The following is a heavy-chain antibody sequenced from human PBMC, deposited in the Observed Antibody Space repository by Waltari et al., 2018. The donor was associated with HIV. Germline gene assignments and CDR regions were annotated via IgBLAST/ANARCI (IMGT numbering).Heavy chain of an antibody. CDR1: GFAFSTYG. V-gene: IGHV3-33*01. D-gene: IGHD3-3*01. J-gene: IGHJ6*02. Sequence: AQLVESGGGVVQPGRSLRLPCEASGFAFSTYGMYWVPPAPGKGLEWGAVIWYDGSKKDYGDSVKGRFTISRDNSKNTVYLQMTSLRADDTGIYYGAGGRTAFGVVTGAPLGVDVWGQGTTVTVSS. CDR3: AGGRTAFGVVTGAPLGVDV. CDR2: IWYDGSKK.